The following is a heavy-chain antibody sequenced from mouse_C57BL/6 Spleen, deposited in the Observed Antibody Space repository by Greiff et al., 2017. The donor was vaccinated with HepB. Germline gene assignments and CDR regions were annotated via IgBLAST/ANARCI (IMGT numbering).Heavy chain of an antibody. J-gene: IGHJ4*01. CDR3: ARANHYGSSYGYAMDY. D-gene: IGHD1-1*01. V-gene: IGHV1-69*01. Sequence: QVQLQQSGAELVMPGASVKLSCKASGYTFTSYWMHWVKQRPGQGLEWIGEIDPSDSYTNYNQKFKGKSTLTVDKSSSTAYMQLSSLTSEDSAVYYCARANHYGSSYGYAMDYWGQGTSVTVSS. CDR2: IDPSDSYT. CDR1: GYTFTSYW.